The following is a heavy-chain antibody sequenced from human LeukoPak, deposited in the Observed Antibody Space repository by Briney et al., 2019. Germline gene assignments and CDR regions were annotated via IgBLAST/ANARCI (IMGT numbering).Heavy chain of an antibody. D-gene: IGHD3-16*01. J-gene: IGHJ3*01. CDR1: GFTFSSYW. CDR3: ARGVLSGQGDR. Sequence: GGSLRLSCAASGFTFSSYWMSWVRQAPGKGLEWVANIKGDGSEKYYVDSVKGRFSISRDNAKNFLYLQVNSLRADDTAVYHCARGVLSGQGDRWGQGTMVTVSS. V-gene: IGHV3-7*01. CDR2: IKGDGSEK.